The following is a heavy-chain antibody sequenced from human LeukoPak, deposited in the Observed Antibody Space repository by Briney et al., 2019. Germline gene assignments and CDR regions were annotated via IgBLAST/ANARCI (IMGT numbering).Heavy chain of an antibody. D-gene: IGHD6-19*01. CDR1: GGSISSYY. J-gene: IGHJ4*02. CDR3: ARETYSSTLGKYYFDY. V-gene: IGHV4-59*01. CDR2: IYYSGST. Sequence: SETLSLTCTVSGGSISSYYWNWIRQPPGKGPEWIGYIYYSGSTDYNPSFKSRVTVSVDTSKKQFSLRLSSVTAADTAVYYCARETYSSTLGKYYFDYWGQGTLVTVSS.